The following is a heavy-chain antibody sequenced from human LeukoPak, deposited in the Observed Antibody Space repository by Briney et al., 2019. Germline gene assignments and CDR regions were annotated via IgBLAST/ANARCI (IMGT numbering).Heavy chain of an antibody. D-gene: IGHD6-19*01. CDR2: ISYDKSNK. CDR1: GFTFSSYA. Sequence: EGSLRLSCAASGFTFSSYAMHWVRQAPGKGLEWVALISYDKSNKYYADSVKGRFTISRDNSKNTLFVQMNSLRTEDTAVYYCARSGVQWQWLLTYDAFDIWGQGTMVTVSS. CDR3: ARSGVQWQWLLTYDAFDI. V-gene: IGHV3-30*14. J-gene: IGHJ3*02.